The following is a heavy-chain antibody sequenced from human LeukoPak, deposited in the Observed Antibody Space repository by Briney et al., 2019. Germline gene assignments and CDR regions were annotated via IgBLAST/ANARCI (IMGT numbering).Heavy chain of an antibody. J-gene: IGHJ5*02. Sequence: PSETLSLTCTVSGGSMNSYYWSWVRQPPGKGLEWIAYIYYLGSTSYSPSLRGRGSISVDTSKNQFSLKLSSVTAADTAVYYCARGPLRSGYYRPNWFDPWGQGTLVIVS. D-gene: IGHD3-3*01. CDR1: GGSMNSYY. CDR3: ARGPLRSGYYRPNWFDP. V-gene: IGHV4-59*12. CDR2: IYYLGST.